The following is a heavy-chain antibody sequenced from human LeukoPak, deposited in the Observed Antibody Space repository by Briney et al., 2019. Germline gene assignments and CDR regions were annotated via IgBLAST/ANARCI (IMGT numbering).Heavy chain of an antibody. Sequence: GGSLRLSCVASGLTIRNSWMTWVRQAPGKGLEWVANMNPDGSVKSYVDSVKGRCTVSRDNAKNSVFLQMNGLRADDTAVYYCGRDPAWGAIDYWGQGTLVTVSS. D-gene: IGHD7-27*01. CDR3: GRDPAWGAIDY. V-gene: IGHV3-7*01. J-gene: IGHJ4*02. CDR2: MNPDGSVK. CDR1: GLTIRNSW.